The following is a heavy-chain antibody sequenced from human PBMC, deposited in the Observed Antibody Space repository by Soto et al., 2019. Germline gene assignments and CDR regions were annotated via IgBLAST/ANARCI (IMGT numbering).Heavy chain of an antibody. J-gene: IGHJ6*02. D-gene: IGHD2-2*01. CDR3: ARGKIAGTSSFMGYYYYGMDV. Sequence: QVQLVQSGAEVKKPGSSVKVSCKASGGTFSSYAISWVRQAPGQGLEWMGGIIPIFGTANYAQKFQGRVTITADESTSTAYMELSSLRSEDTAVYYCARGKIAGTSSFMGYYYYGMDVWGQGTTVTVSS. CDR2: IIPIFGTA. CDR1: GGTFSSYA. V-gene: IGHV1-69*01.